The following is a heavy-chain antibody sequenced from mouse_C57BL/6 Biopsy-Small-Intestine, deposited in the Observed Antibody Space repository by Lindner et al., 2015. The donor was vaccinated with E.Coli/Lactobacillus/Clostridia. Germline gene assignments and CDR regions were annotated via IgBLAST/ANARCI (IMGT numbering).Heavy chain of an antibody. CDR2: ISTYNDNT. Sequence: SVKVSCKSSGYSFPTHPITWVRQAPGQGLEWMGWISTYNDNTDFAQKFQGRVFVTTDASTRTAHMDLRSLRSDDTAVYYCAIMDGRSSFIDYWGQGTLVTVSS. CDR1: GYSFPTHP. CDR3: AIMDGRSSFIDY. J-gene: IGHJ4*01. V-gene: IGHV1-20*01. D-gene: IGHD1-1*01.